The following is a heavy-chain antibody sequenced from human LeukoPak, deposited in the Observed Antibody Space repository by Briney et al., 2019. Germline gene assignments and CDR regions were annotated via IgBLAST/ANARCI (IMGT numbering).Heavy chain of an antibody. J-gene: IGHJ4*02. CDR1: GYSFTSYW. CDR3: ARLACTIRSTGYFDY. CDR2: IYPGDSDT. Sequence: GESLKISCKGSGYSFTSYWIGWVRQMPGKGLEWMGIIYPGDSDTRYSPSFQGQVTISADKSISTAYLQWSSLKASDTAMYYCARLACTIRSTGYFDYWGQGTLVTVSS. V-gene: IGHV5-51*01. D-gene: IGHD3-9*01.